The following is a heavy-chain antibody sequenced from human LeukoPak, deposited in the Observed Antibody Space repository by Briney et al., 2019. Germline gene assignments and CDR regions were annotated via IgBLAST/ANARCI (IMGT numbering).Heavy chain of an antibody. CDR1: GFTFSTYA. CDR3: ARRSSPHDAFDI. Sequence: GGSLRLSCAASGFTFSTYAMNWVRQAPGKGLEWVSALSGSAGSTYYADSVKGRFTISRDNAKNSLYLQMNSLRAEDTAVYYCARRSSPHDAFDIWGQGTMVTVSS. CDR2: LSGSAGST. V-gene: IGHV3-23*01. J-gene: IGHJ3*02.